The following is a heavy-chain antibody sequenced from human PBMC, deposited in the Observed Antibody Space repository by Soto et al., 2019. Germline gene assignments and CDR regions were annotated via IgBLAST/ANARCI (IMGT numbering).Heavy chain of an antibody. V-gene: IGHV1-3*01. D-gene: IGHD6-19*01. J-gene: IGHJ5*02. Sequence: ASVKVSCKASGYTYISYSMHWVRQAPGQRLEWMGWINVGNGNTKYSQNFQGRVTINQDTSASTAYMELSSLTSEDTAVYYCAREKWGSGSRWLDPWSQRTLVPVSS. CDR1: GYTYISYS. CDR3: AREKWGSGSRWLDP. CDR2: INVGNGNT.